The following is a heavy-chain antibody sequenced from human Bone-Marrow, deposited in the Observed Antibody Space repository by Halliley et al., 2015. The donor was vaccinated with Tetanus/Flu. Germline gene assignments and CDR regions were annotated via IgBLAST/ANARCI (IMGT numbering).Heavy chain of an antibody. D-gene: IGHD6-19*01. CDR2: ISHDGNTK. V-gene: IGHV3-30*04. CDR1: GFSFNIYP. CDR3: TRDQGWFRSGWYEGDY. J-gene: IGHJ4*02. Sequence: QVQLVQSGGGVVQPGKSLKISCVASGFSFNIYPMHWVRQAPGKGLEWVAVISHDGNTKYYSDTVKGRFTISKDNSKDYLKNTLYLQMNSLRAEDSAVYYCTRDQGWFRSGWYEGDYWGQGTRVTVSS.